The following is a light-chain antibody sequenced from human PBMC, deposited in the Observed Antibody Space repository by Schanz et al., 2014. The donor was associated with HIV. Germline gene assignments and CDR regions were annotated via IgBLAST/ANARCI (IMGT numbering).Light chain of an antibody. Sequence: QSALTQPPSASGSPGQSVTISCTGTSRDIGSYNFVSWYQHHPAEPPKLIIYEVNKRPSGVPNRFSGSKSGNTASLAITGLQAEDEADYYCQSYDSSLSGSVFGGGTKLTVL. V-gene: IGLV2-8*01. J-gene: IGLJ3*02. CDR2: EVN. CDR3: QSYDSSLSGSV. CDR1: SRDIGSYNF.